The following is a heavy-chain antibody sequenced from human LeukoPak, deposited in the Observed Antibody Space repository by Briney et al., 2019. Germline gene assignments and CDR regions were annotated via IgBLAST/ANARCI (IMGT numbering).Heavy chain of an antibody. D-gene: IGHD1-26*01. J-gene: IGHJ4*02. CDR3: ARGYSGTYSVDS. CDR2: INTDGSST. V-gene: IGHV3-74*01. Sequence: HAGGSLRLSCAVSGFTFSSYWMHWVRHAPGKGLVWVSRINTDGSSTTYADSLKGRITISRDNAKNTLFLQMNSLRDEDTAIYYCARGYSGTYSVDSWGQGTLVTVSS. CDR1: GFTFSSYW.